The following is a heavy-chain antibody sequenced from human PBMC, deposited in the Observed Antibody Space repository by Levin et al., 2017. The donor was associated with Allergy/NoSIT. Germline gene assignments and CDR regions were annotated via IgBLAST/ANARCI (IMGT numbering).Heavy chain of an antibody. CDR2: ISYDGSNK. CDR3: AKDDRAYCSGGSCCAPVDY. D-gene: IGHD2-15*01. CDR1: GFTFSSYG. J-gene: IGHJ4*02. V-gene: IGHV3-30*18. Sequence: SCAASGFTFSSYGMHWVRQAPGKGREWVAVISYDGSNKYYADSVKGRFTISRDNSKNTLYLQMNSLRAEDTAVYYCAKDDRAYCSGGSCCAPVDYWGQGTLVTVSS.